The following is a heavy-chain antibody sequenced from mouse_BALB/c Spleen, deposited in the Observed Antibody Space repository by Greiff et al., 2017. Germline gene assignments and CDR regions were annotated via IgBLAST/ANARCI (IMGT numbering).Heavy chain of an antibody. D-gene: IGHD2-1*01. Sequence: VQRVESGAELARPGASVKMSCKASGYTFTSYTMHWVKQRPGQGLEWIGYINPSSGYTNYNQKFKDKATLTADKSSSTAYMQLSSLTSEDSAVYYCASGNYPFAYWGQGTLVTVSA. J-gene: IGHJ3*01. CDR3: ASGNYPFAY. CDR1: GYTFTSYT. V-gene: IGHV1-4*01. CDR2: INPSSGYT.